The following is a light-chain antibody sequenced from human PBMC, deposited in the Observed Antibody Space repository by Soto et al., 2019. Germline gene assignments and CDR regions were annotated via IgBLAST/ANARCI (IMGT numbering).Light chain of an antibody. CDR2: DVS. V-gene: IGLV2-14*03. CDR3: SSYTTSNTRQIV. CDR1: SSDVGGYNY. Sequence: QSALTQPASVSGSPGQSITISCTGTSSDVGGYNYVSWYQHHPGKAPKLMIYDVSKRPSGVSNRFSGSKSGNTASLTISGLQPEDEADYYCSSYTTSNTRQIVFGTGTKVTVL. J-gene: IGLJ1*01.